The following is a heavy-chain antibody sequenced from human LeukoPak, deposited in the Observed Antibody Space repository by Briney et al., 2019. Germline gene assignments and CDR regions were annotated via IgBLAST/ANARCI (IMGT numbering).Heavy chain of an antibody. CDR1: GGTFNIYA. CDR3: ARAAQWLVREYYFDY. V-gene: IGHV1-69*13. CDR2: IIPIFGTA. D-gene: IGHD6-19*01. Sequence: AASVKVSCKASGGTFNIYAISWVRHAPGQGLEWMGGIIPIFGTANYAQKFQGRVTITADESTSTAYMELSSLRCEDTAVYYCARAAQWLVREYYFDYWGQGTLVTVSS. J-gene: IGHJ4*02.